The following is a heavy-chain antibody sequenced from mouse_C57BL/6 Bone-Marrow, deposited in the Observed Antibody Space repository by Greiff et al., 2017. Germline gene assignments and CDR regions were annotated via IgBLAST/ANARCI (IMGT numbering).Heavy chain of an antibody. CDR1: GYTFTSYW. J-gene: IGHJ1*03. Sequence: QVQLQQPGAELVKPGASVKLSCKASGYTFTSYWMHWVKQRPGRGLEWIGRIYPNSGGTKYNEKFKSKATLTVDKPSSTAYMQLSSLTSEDSAVYYCARWETTGYFDVWGTGTTVTVSS. V-gene: IGHV1-72*01. D-gene: IGHD1-1*01. CDR3: ARWETTGYFDV. CDR2: IYPNSGGT.